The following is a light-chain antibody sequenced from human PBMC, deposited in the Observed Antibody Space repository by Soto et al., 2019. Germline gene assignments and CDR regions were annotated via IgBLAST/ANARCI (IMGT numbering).Light chain of an antibody. J-gene: IGKJ1*01. CDR3: QQYAVSPWT. Sequence: EIVLTQSPGTLSLSPGERATRSCRASHSVSSNYLAWYQQRPGQAPRLLIYGASNRATGIPDRFSGSESGTDFTLTISRLEPEDFAVYFCQQYAVSPWTFGQGTKVEIK. V-gene: IGKV3-20*01. CDR1: HSVSSNY. CDR2: GAS.